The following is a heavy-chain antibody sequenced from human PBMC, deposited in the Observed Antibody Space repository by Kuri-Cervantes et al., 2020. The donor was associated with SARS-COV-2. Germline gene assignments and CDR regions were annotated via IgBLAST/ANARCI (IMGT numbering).Heavy chain of an antibody. CDR1: GFTSSSYA. CDR3: AKDDYSGSYNFDY. D-gene: IGHD1-26*01. J-gene: IGHJ4*02. Sequence: GESLKISCAASGFTSSSYAMHWVRQAPGKGLEWVAVISYDGSNKYYADSVKGRFTISRDNSKNTLYLQMNSLRAEDTAVYYCAKDDYSGSYNFDYWGQGTLVTVSS. V-gene: IGHV3-30-3*01. CDR2: ISYDGSNK.